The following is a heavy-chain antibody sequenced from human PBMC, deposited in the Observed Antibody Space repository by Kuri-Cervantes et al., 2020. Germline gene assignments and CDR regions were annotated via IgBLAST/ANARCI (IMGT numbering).Heavy chain of an antibody. J-gene: IGHJ5*02. D-gene: IGHD1-26*01. CDR3: ATESRGGNWFDP. Sequence: GESLKISCAASGFTFSSYDMHWVRQATGKGLEWVSATGTAGDTYYPGSVKGRFTISRDNAKNTLYLQMNSLRAEDTAVYYCATESRGGNWFDPWGQGTLVTVSS. CDR1: GFTFSSYD. V-gene: IGHV3-13*01. CDR2: TGTAGDT.